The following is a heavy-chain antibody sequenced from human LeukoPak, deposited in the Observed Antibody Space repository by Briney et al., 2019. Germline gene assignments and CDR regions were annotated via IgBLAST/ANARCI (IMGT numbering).Heavy chain of an antibody. CDR1: GGTFISYA. Sequence: SVKVSCKASGGTFISYAISWVRQAPGQGLEWMGGIIPIFGTANYAQKFQGRVTITADESTSTAYMELSSLRSEDTAVYYCARGSMVRGVIMFDYWGQGTLVTVSS. CDR3: ARGSMVRGVIMFDY. V-gene: IGHV1-69*13. J-gene: IGHJ4*02. CDR2: IIPIFGTA. D-gene: IGHD3-10*01.